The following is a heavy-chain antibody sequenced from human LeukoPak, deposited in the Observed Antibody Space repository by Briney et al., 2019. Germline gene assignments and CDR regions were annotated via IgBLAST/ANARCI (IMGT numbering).Heavy chain of an antibody. D-gene: IGHD2-2*01. CDR2: LYSGSTT. CDR1: GFTVSNNY. J-gene: IGHJ4*02. CDR3: ARGPRYCSSSSCYDY. V-gene: IGHV3-66*01. Sequence: GGSLTLSCAASGFTVSNNYMRWVRQAPGKGLEWVSVLYSGSTTYYADSVKGRFTIYRDNSKNTMYLQMNNLRAGDTAVYYCARGPRYCSSSSCYDYWGQGTLVTVSS.